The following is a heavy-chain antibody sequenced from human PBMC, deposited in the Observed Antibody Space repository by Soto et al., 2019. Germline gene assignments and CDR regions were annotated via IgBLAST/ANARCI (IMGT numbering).Heavy chain of an antibody. V-gene: IGHV1-18*01. J-gene: IGHJ6*02. CDR2: ISGYNDNT. D-gene: IGHD6-13*01. CDR3: VRDSSSWFYYYYGMDV. CDR1: GYIFTNFG. Sequence: QVQLKQSGPEVRKPGASVRVSCKASGYIFTNFGISWVRQAPVQGLEWMGWISGYNDNTHYAQKLQGRVSMTTDTSTGTAYMDLRSLRSDDTAIYYCVRDSSSWFYYYYGMDVWGQGTTVTVSS.